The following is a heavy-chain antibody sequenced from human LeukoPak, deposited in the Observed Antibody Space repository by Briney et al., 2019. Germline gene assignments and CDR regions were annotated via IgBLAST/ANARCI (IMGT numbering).Heavy chain of an antibody. CDR3: ARHRAYGDYGRSHPGSGMDV. CDR1: GFTFSSYA. Sequence: PGGSLRLSCAASGFTFSSYAMSWVRQAPGKGLEWVSYISSSGSTIYYADSVKGRFTISRHNSKNTLYLQMNSLRAEDTAVYYCARHRAYGDYGRSHPGSGMDVWGQGTTVTVSS. J-gene: IGHJ6*02. V-gene: IGHV3-48*01. CDR2: ISSSGSTI. D-gene: IGHD4-17*01.